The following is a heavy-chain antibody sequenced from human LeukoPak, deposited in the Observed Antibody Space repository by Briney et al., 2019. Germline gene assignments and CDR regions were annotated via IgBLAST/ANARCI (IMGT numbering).Heavy chain of an antibody. Sequence: GGSLRLSCAASGFTFSSYAMHWVRQAPGKGLEWVAVISYDGSNKYYADSVKGRFTISRDNSKNTLYLQMNSPRAEDTAVYYCALPYGLSLFDYWGQGTLVTVSS. CDR1: GFTFSSYA. D-gene: IGHD3-3*01. J-gene: IGHJ4*02. CDR2: ISYDGSNK. V-gene: IGHV3-30-3*01. CDR3: ALPYGLSLFDY.